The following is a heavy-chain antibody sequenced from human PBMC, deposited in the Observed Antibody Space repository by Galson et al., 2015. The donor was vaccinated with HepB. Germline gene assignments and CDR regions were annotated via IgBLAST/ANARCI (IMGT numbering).Heavy chain of an antibody. CDR2: ISSTGKT. V-gene: IGHV4-39*02. CDR1: GDSISSSSSY. CDR3: AREGHSSSPDY. J-gene: IGHJ4*02. Sequence: SETLSLTCTVSGDSISSSSSYWAWIRQPPGKGLEWIGRISSTGKTYYKPSLNSRVTISVDTAKNQFSLRLYSVTAADTAVYYCAREGHSSSPDYWGQGTLVTVSS. D-gene: IGHD6-13*01.